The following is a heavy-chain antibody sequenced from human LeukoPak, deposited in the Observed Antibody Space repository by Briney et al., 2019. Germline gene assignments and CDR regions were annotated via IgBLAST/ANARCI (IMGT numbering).Heavy chain of an antibody. CDR2: ISYDGSNK. V-gene: IGHV3-30*14. Sequence: GRSLRLSCAASGFTFSSYAMHWVRQAPGKGLEWVAVISYDGSNKYYADSVKGRFTISRDNSKNTLYLQMNSLRAEDTAVYYCAREGIYGDYGDWGQGTLVTVSS. J-gene: IGHJ4*02. CDR1: GFTFSSYA. D-gene: IGHD4-17*01. CDR3: AREGIYGDYGD.